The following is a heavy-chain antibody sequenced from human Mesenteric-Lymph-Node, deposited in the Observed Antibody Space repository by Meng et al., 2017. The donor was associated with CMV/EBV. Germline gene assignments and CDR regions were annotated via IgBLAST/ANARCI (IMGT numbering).Heavy chain of an antibody. CDR2: ISGSGGAI. D-gene: IGHD1-1*01. J-gene: IGHJ3*02. Sequence: GGSLRLSCAASGLTFSNYAMNWVRQAPGKGLQWVSIISGSGGAIYYADSVKGRFTISRDNSKNTLYLQMNSLRAEDTAVYYCAKDRGYNDDAFDIWGQGTMVTVSS. V-gene: IGHV3-23*01. CDR1: GLTFSNYA. CDR3: AKDRGYNDDAFDI.